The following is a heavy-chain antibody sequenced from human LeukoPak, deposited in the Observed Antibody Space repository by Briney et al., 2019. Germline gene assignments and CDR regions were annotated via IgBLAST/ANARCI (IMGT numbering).Heavy chain of an antibody. CDR1: GYTFTSYG. D-gene: IGHD6-13*01. Sequence: GASVKVSCKASGYTFTSYGISWVRQAPGQGHEWMGWIIAYNGNTNYAQKLQGRVTMTTDTSTSTAYMELGSLRSDDTAVYYCARDVGIAAAEGYNWFDPWGQGTLVTASS. V-gene: IGHV1-18*01. CDR2: IIAYNGNT. CDR3: ARDVGIAAAEGYNWFDP. J-gene: IGHJ5*02.